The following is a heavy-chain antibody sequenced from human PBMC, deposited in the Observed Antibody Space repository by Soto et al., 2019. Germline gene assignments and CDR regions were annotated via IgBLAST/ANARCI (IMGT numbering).Heavy chain of an antibody. V-gene: IGHV4-34*01. J-gene: IGHJ5*02. CDR1: GGSFSGYY. CDR2: ISHSGST. Sequence: LSLTCAVYGGSFSGYYWSWIRQPPGKGLEWIGEISHSGSTNYNPSLKSRVTISVDTSKNQLSLKLSSVTAADTAVYYCARGRVVVVAATSGNWFDPWGQGTLVTVS. CDR3: ARGRVVVVAATSGNWFDP. D-gene: IGHD2-15*01.